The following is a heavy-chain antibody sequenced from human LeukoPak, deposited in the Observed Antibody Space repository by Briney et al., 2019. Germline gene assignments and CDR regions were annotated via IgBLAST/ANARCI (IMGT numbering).Heavy chain of an antibody. CDR3: AKDERNWNYNLASQTYD. V-gene: IGHV3-23*01. D-gene: IGHD1-7*01. CDR1: GFRFSSYA. J-gene: IGHJ4*02. CDR2: ISGSGVST. Sequence: GGSLRLSCAASGFRFSSYAMSWVRQAPGKGLEWVSAISGSGVSTYYADSVKGRFAVSRDNSKNTLYLQMSSLRAEDTAVYYCAKDERNWNYNLASQTYDWGQGTLVTVSS.